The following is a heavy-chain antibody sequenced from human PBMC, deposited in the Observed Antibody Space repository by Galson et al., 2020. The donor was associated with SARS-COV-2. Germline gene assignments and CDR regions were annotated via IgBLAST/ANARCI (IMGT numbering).Heavy chain of an antibody. V-gene: IGHV3-43*01. CDR2: ISWDGGST. D-gene: IGHD6-6*01. CDR1: GFTFDDYT. CDR3: ARDSEYSSSSPPSFGFGS. Sequence: GGSLRLSCAASGFTFDDYTMHWVRQAPGKGLEWVSLISWDGGSTYYADSVKGRFTISRDNSKNSLYLQMNSLRTEDTALYYCARDSEYSSSSPPSFGFGSWGQGTLVTVSS. J-gene: IGHJ4*02.